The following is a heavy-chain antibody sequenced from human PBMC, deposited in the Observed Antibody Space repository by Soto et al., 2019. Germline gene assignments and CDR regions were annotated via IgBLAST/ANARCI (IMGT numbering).Heavy chain of an antibody. J-gene: IGHJ4*02. CDR3: ARDQGNSSSWPIDF. Sequence: AASVKVSCKTSGYIFTDYYIHWVRQAPGQGLEWRGHINPKNGDTTYEQKFQGWVTMTRDTSVNTAYIDLRSLRFNDTAVYYCARDQGNSSSWPIDFWGQGTQVT. CDR2: INPKNGDT. V-gene: IGHV1-2*04. D-gene: IGHD6-13*01. CDR1: GYIFTDYY.